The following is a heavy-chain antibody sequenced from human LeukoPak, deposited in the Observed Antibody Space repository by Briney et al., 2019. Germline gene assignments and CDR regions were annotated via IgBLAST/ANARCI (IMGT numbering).Heavy chain of an antibody. Sequence: PGGSLRLSCAASGFIFSSYTMNWVRQAPGKGLEWVSSISGSSSYIYYADSVKGRFSISRDNAKNSLYLQTNSLRDDDTAVYYCARGVRTTYGDYGDIWGQGTMVTVSS. D-gene: IGHD4-17*01. CDR2: ISGSSSYI. V-gene: IGHV3-21*01. CDR3: ARGVRTTYGDYGDI. CDR1: GFIFSSYT. J-gene: IGHJ3*02.